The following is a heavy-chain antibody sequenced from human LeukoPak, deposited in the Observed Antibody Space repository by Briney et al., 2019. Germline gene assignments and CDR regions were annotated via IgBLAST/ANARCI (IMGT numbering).Heavy chain of an antibody. CDR3: ARTYYDYVWGSYRSRSGLWYFDL. CDR1: GGSISSGGYS. Sequence: SETLSLTCAVSGGSISSGGYSWSWIRQPPGKGLEWIGYIYHSRSTYYNPSLKRRATISVDRSKNQFSMKLSSVTAADTAVYYCARTYYDYVWGSYRSRSGLWYFDLWGRGTLVTVSS. J-gene: IGHJ2*01. V-gene: IGHV4-30-2*01. D-gene: IGHD3-16*02. CDR2: IYHSRST.